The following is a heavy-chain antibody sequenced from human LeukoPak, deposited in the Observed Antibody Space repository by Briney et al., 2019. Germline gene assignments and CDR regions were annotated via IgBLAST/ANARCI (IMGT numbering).Heavy chain of an antibody. CDR2: IYYSGST. CDR1: GGSISSYY. V-gene: IGHV4-59*08. Sequence: PSETLSLTCTVSGGSISSYYWSWIRQPPGKGLEWIGYIYYSGSTNYNPSLKSRVTISVDTSKNQFSLKLSSVTAADTAVYYCARRRYYYDSSGPFDYWGQGTLVTVSS. J-gene: IGHJ4*02. D-gene: IGHD3-22*01. CDR3: ARRRYYYDSSGPFDY.